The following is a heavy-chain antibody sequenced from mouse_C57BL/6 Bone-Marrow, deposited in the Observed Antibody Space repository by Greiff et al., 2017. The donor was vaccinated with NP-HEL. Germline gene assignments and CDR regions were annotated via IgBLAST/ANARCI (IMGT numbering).Heavy chain of an antibody. V-gene: IGHV2-6-1*01. CDR3: ARHDYGSSYVNAMDY. Sequence: VQRVESGPGLVAPSQSLSITCTVSGFSLTSYGVHWVRQPPGKGLEWLVVIWSDGSTTYNSAIKSRMSISKDNSKSQAFLKMNSLQTDDTAMYYCARHDYGSSYVNAMDYWGQGTSVTVSS. CDR1: GFSLTSYG. J-gene: IGHJ4*01. D-gene: IGHD1-1*01. CDR2: IWSDGST.